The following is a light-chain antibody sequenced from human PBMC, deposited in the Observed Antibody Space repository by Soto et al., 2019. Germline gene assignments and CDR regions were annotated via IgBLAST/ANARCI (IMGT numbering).Light chain of an antibody. Sequence: EIVMTLSPVTLSVYPGERVTLSCRASQSVSSNLAWYQQKPGQAPSLLIYGAFTRATGIPARFSGTGSGTEFTLTISSLQSEDFALYYCQQYNDWPLTFGQGPRWIT. J-gene: IGKJ1*01. V-gene: IGKV3-15*01. CDR1: QSVSSN. CDR2: GAF. CDR3: QQYNDWPLT.